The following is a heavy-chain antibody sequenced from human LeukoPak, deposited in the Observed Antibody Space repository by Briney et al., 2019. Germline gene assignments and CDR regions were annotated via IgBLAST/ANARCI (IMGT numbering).Heavy chain of an antibody. Sequence: GGSLRLSCAASGFTVSSNYMSWVRQAPGKGLEWVSVIYSGGSTYYADSVKGRFTISTDNSRNTLYLQMNSLRAEDTAVYYCAGDGYSSGYFDFWGQGTLVTVSS. CDR2: IYSGGST. CDR3: AGDGYSSGYFDF. J-gene: IGHJ4*02. CDR1: GFTVSSNY. V-gene: IGHV3-53*01. D-gene: IGHD3-22*01.